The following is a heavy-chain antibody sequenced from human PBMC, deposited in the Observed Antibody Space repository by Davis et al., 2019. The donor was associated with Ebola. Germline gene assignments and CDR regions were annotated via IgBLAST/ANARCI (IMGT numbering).Heavy chain of an antibody. D-gene: IGHD6-19*01. CDR2: IFYSGST. CDR3: ARRGSSGYYTY. CDR1: GGSISSYY. Sequence: SETLSLTCTVSGGSISSYYWSWIRQPPGKGLEWIGYIFYSGSTNHNPSLKSRVTISVDTSKNQFSLKLTSVTAADTAVYYCARRGSSGYYTYWGQGTLVTVSS. V-gene: IGHV4-59*08. J-gene: IGHJ4*02.